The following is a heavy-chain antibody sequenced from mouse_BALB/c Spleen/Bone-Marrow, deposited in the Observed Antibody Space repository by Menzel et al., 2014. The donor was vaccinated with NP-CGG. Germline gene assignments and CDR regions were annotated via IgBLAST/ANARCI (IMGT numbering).Heavy chain of an antibody. Sequence: VQLQQSGAELAKPGASVKMSCKASDYTFTSYWMHWVKQRPGQGLGWIGYINPSTGYTEYNQNFKDKATLTADKSSITAYMQLSSLTSEDSAVYYCTRSTGAMDYWGQGTSVTVSS. D-gene: IGHD3-2*01. CDR1: DYTFTSYW. V-gene: IGHV1-7*01. CDR3: TRSTGAMDY. J-gene: IGHJ4*01. CDR2: INPSTGYT.